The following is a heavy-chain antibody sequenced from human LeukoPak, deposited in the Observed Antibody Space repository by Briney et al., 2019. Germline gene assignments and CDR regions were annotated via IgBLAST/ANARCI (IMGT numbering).Heavy chain of an antibody. CDR1: GDSFSSHY. CDR3: ARDLVTVTKGFDI. D-gene: IGHD4-17*01. J-gene: IGHJ3*02. Sequence: SESLSLTCAVSGDSFSSHYWTWIRQSPGTGLEWIGYISHIGRTNYNPSLKSLVTISIDTSMNQFSLKLRSVTAADTAVYYCARDLVTVTKGFDIWGQGTMVSVSS. V-gene: IGHV4-59*11. CDR2: ISHIGRT.